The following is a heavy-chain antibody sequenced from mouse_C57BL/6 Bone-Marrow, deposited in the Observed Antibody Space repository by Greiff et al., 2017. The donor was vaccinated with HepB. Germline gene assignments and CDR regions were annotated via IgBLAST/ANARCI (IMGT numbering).Heavy chain of an antibody. CDR2: IWSGGST. CDR3: ARNDYGSLYYFDY. D-gene: IGHD1-1*01. J-gene: IGHJ2*01. Sequence: QVHVKQSGPGLVQPSQSLSITCTVSGFSLTSYGVHWVRQSPGKGLEWLGVIWSGGSTDYNAAFISRLSISKDNSKSQVFFKMNSLQADDTAIYYCARNDYGSLYYFDYWGQGTTLTVSS. CDR1: GFSLTSYG. V-gene: IGHV2-2*01.